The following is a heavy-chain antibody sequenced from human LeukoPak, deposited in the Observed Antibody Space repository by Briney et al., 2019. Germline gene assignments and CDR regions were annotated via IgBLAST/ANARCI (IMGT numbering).Heavy chain of an antibody. D-gene: IGHD2-2*01. V-gene: IGHV1-46*01. CDR1: GYTFTSYY. Sequence: ASVKVSCKASGYTFTSYYMHWVRQAPGQGLEWMGIINPSGGSTSYAQKFQGRVTMTRDTSTNTVYMELSSLRSEDTAVYYCARELSSSTQTLNYYYYYGMDVWGKGTTVTVSS. J-gene: IGHJ6*04. CDR3: ARELSSSTQTLNYYYYYGMDV. CDR2: INPSGGST.